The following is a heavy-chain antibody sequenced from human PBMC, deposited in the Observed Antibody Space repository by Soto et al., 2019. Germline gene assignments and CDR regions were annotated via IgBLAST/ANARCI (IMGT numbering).Heavy chain of an antibody. V-gene: IGHV4-59*08. J-gene: IGHJ4*02. CDR3: ARRYGYSFDY. D-gene: IGHD1-1*01. CDR2: IYYSGST. Sequence: QVQLQESGPGLVKPSETLSLTCTVSGGSISSYYWRWIRQPPGKGLEWIGYIYYSGSTNYNPSLKRRVTISVDTSKNQFSLKLSSVTAADTAVYYCARRYGYSFDYWGQGTLVTVSS. CDR1: GGSISSYY.